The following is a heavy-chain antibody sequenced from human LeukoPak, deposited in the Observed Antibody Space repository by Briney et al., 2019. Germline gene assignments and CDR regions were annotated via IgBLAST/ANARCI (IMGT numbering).Heavy chain of an antibody. CDR2: ISAYNGNT. V-gene: IGHV1-18*01. Sequence: ASVKVSCKASGYTFTSYGISWVRQAPGQGLEWMGWISAYNGNTNYAQKLQGRVTMTTDTSTSTAYMKLSSLRSEDTAVYYCASSWGAVAVPYYYYGMDVWGQGTTVTVSS. J-gene: IGHJ6*02. D-gene: IGHD6-19*01. CDR1: GYTFTSYG. CDR3: ASSWGAVAVPYYYYGMDV.